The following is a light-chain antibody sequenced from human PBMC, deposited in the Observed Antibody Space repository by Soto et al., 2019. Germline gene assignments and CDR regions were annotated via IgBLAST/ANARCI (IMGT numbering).Light chain of an antibody. CDR1: HSVTSNY. Sequence: EIVLTQSPGTLFLSPGERATLSCRASHSVTSNYLAWYQQKPGQAPRLLIYAASGRASGIPDRFSGSGSGTDFILTISRLEPEDFAVYYCQQSSSSPQTFGQGNRVHSK. J-gene: IGKJ1*01. CDR3: QQSSSSPQT. V-gene: IGKV3-20*01. CDR2: AAS.